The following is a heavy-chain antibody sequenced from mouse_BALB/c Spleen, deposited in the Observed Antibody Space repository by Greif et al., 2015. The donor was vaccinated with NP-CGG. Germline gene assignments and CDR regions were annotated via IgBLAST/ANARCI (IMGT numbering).Heavy chain of an antibody. CDR3: ARYYYGSSYYFDY. CDR2: ISYSGST. V-gene: IGHV3-8*02. CDR1: GDSITSGY. D-gene: IGHD1-1*01. J-gene: IGHJ2*01. Sequence: VQLQQPGPSLVKPSQTLSLTCSVTGDSITSGYWNWIRKFPGNKLEYMGYISYSGSTYYNPSLKSRISITRDTSKNXYYLQLNSVTTEGAATYYWARYYYGSSYYFDYWGQGTTLTVSP.